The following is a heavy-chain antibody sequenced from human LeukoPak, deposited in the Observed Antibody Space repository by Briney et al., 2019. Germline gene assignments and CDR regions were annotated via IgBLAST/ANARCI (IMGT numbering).Heavy chain of an antibody. Sequence: ASVKVSCKASGYTFTGYYMHWVRQAPGQGLEWMGWINPNSGGTNYAQKFQGRVTMTRDTSISTAYMELGSLRSDDTAVYYCARVQAIVVVTDIDYWGQGTLVTVSS. D-gene: IGHD2-21*02. CDR2: INPNSGGT. V-gene: IGHV1-2*02. CDR1: GYTFTGYY. CDR3: ARVQAIVVVTDIDY. J-gene: IGHJ4*02.